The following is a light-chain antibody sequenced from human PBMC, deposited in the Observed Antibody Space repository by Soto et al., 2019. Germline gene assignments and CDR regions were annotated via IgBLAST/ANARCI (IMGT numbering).Light chain of an antibody. CDR1: NIGSKS. CDR3: QVWDFSSDHVV. J-gene: IGLJ3*02. CDR2: DDS. V-gene: IGLV3-21*02. Sequence: SYELTQPPSVSVAPGQTASITCGGNNIGSKSVHWYQQKPGQAPVVVVYDDSVRPSGIPDRFSGSNSGNTATLTISRVEAGDEADYYCQVWDFSSDHVVFGGGTKVTVL.